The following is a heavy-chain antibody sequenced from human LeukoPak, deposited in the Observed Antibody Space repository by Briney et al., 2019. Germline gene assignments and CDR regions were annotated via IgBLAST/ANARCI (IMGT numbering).Heavy chain of an antibody. D-gene: IGHD1-7*01. CDR3: ARGANYGKDYFDY. Sequence: SETLSLTCTVSGGSISSYYWNWIRQPPGKGLEWIGYIYYSGSTNYNPSLKSRVTISVDTSKNHFSLKVSSVTAADTAVYYCARGANYGKDYFDYWGQGTLVTVSS. J-gene: IGHJ4*02. CDR2: IYYSGST. CDR1: GGSISSYY. V-gene: IGHV4-59*01.